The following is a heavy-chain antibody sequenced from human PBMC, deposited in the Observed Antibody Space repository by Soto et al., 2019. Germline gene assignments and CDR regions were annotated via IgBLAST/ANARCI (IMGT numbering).Heavy chain of an antibody. V-gene: IGHV1-2*02. CDR3: ARDEAGYCTNGVCYRPYYFDY. J-gene: IGHJ4*02. CDR1: GYTFTGYY. D-gene: IGHD2-8*01. Sequence: QVQLVQSGAEVKKPGASVKVSCKASGYTFTGYYMHWVRQAPGQGLEWMGWINPNSGGTNYAQKFQGRVTMTRETSISTAYMELSRLRSDDTAVYYCARDEAGYCTNGVCYRPYYFDYWGQGTLVTVSS. CDR2: INPNSGGT.